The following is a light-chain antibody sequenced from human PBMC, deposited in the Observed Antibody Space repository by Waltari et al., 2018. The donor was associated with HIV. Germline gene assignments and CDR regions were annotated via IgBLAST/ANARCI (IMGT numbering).Light chain of an antibody. CDR3: QQYNNLPRT. CDR2: GAS. CDR1: QSISGN. V-gene: IGKV3-15*01. Sequence: EIVMTQSPVTLSVSPGERATLSCRASQSISGNLAWYQQKPGQAPRLLIYGASTRATGSPARFSGSGSGTEFTLTISSLQSEDFAVYYCQQYNNLPRTVGQGTKLEIK. J-gene: IGKJ2*01.